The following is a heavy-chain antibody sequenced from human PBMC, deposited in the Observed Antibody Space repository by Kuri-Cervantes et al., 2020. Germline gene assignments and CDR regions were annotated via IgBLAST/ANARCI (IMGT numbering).Heavy chain of an antibody. V-gene: IGHV4-59*08. CDR1: GASISRYY. D-gene: IGHD3-16*01. J-gene: IGHJ4*02. CDR2: IYYNGNI. CDR3: ARGEEDYVWGSNDY. Sequence: SETLSLTCTVSGASISRYYWSWIRQPPGKALEWIGYIYYNGNINYNSSLKSRVTMFLDTSKNQFSLKLSFVTAADTAIYYCARGEEDYVWGSNDYWGQGTLVTVSS.